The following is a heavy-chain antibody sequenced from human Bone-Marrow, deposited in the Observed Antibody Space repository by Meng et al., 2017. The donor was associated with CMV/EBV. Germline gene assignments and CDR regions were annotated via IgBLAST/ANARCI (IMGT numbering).Heavy chain of an antibody. J-gene: IGHJ4*02. V-gene: IGHV3-7*01. CDR2: IKQDGSEK. CDR1: GFTFSRYW. D-gene: IGHD6-13*01. CDR3: ARVSIAAAGHFDY. Sequence: GESLKISCAASGFTFSRYWMSWVRQAPGKGLEWMANIKQDGSEKYYVDSVKGRFTISRDNAKNSLYLQMNSLRAEDTAVYYCARVSIAAAGHFDYWGQGTLVTVSS.